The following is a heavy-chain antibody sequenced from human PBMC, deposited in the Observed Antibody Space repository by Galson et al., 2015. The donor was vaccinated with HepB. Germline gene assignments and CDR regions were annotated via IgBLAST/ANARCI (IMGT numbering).Heavy chain of an antibody. D-gene: IGHD2-15*01. V-gene: IGHV4-61*01. CDR2: IYDSGST. CDR3: ARDRGRSKPYYYGMDV. J-gene: IGHJ6*01. Sequence: TLSLTCTVSGGSVSSGSYCWHWIRQPPGKGLEWIGYIYDSGSTNYNPSLKSRVTISVDTSKNQFSLKLISVTAADTAIYYCARDRGRSKPYYYGMDVWVQGTTVTVSS. CDR1: GGSVSSGSYC.